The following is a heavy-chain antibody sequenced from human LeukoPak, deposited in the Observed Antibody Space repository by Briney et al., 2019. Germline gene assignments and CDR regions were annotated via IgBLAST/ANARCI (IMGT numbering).Heavy chain of an antibody. Sequence: GGSLRLSCAASGFTFSSYSMNWVRQAPGKGLEWVSYISSASSTMYYADSVRGRFTISRDNAKNSLYLQMNSPRAEDTAVYYCASGVWGSSSRYFDHWGQGTLVTVSS. J-gene: IGHJ4*02. V-gene: IGHV3-48*01. CDR2: ISSASSTM. CDR1: GFTFSSYS. CDR3: ASGVWGSSSRYFDH. D-gene: IGHD6-6*01.